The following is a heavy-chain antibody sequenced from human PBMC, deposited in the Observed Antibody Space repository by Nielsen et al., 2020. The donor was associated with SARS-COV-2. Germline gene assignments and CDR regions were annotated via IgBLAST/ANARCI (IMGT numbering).Heavy chain of an antibody. Sequence: GESLKISCAASGFTFSSYSMNWVRQAPGKGLEWVSSISSSSSYIYYADSVKGRFTISRDNAKNSLYLQMNSLRAEDTALYHCARLRWQDGYYYGMDVWGQGTTVTVSS. D-gene: IGHD4-23*01. CDR2: ISSSSSYI. V-gene: IGHV3-21*04. J-gene: IGHJ6*02. CDR3: ARLRWQDGYYYGMDV. CDR1: GFTFSSYS.